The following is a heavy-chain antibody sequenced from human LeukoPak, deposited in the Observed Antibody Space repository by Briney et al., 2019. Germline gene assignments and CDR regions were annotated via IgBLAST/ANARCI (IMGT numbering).Heavy chain of an antibody. CDR2: IKSKTDGGTT. V-gene: IGHV3-15*01. D-gene: IGHD3-16*02. Sequence: PEGSLRLSCAASGFTFSNAWMSWVRQAPGKGLEWVGRIKSKTDGGTTDYAAPVKGRFTISRDDSKNTLYLQMNSLKTEDTAVYYCTTGLNDDYVWGSYRYTGNYWGQGTLVTVSS. CDR1: GFTFSNAW. CDR3: TTGLNDDYVWGSYRYTGNY. J-gene: IGHJ4*02.